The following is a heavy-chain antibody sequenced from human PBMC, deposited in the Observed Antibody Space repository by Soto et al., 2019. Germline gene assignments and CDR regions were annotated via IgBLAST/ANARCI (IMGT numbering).Heavy chain of an antibody. V-gene: IGHV3-23*01. CDR3: AKAPRDYYDSSGYY. Sequence: PGGSLRLSCAASGFTFSSYARSWVRQAPGKGLEWVSAISGSGGSTYYADSVKGRFTISRDNSKNTLYMQMNSLRAEDTAVYYCAKAPRDYYDSSGYYWGQGTLVTVSS. D-gene: IGHD3-22*01. CDR1: GFTFSSYA. CDR2: ISGSGGST. J-gene: IGHJ4*02.